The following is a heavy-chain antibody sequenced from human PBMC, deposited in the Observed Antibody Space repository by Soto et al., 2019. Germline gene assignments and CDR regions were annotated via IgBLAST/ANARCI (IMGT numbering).Heavy chain of an antibody. J-gene: IGHJ5*02. V-gene: IGHV4-39*07. CDR1: GGSISSSICY. Sequence: PSETLSLTCTVSGGSISSSICYWGWIRQPPGKGLEWIGSIFYSGSTYYNPSLKSRVTISVDRSKNQFSLKLSSVTAADTAVYYCARVPSPWGQGTLVTVSS. CDR3: ARVPSP. CDR2: IFYSGST.